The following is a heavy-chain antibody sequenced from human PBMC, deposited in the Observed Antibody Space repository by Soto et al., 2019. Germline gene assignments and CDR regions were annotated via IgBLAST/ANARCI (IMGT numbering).Heavy chain of an antibody. Sequence: EVQLLESGGGLVQPGGSLRLSCAASGFTFSSYAMSWVRQAPGKGLEWGSAISGSGGSTYYADSVKGRFTISRDNSKNTLYLQMNSLRAEDTAVYYCAKVGYSYGPNYWYFDLWGRGTLVTVSS. J-gene: IGHJ2*01. D-gene: IGHD5-18*01. CDR1: GFTFSSYA. CDR3: AKVGYSYGPNYWYFDL. CDR2: ISGSGGST. V-gene: IGHV3-23*01.